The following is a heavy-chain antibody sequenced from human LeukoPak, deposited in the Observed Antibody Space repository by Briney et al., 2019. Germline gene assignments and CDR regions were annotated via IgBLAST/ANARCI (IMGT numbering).Heavy chain of an antibody. CDR3: ATYYYGSGSENWFDP. D-gene: IGHD3-10*01. Sequence: PSETLSLTCTVSGGSISSSSYYWGWIRQPPGKGLEWIGSIFYSGSTYYNPSLKSRVSISVDTSKNQLSLKLSSVTAADTAVYYCATYYYGSGSENWFDPWGQGTLVTVAS. CDR1: GGSISSSSYY. CDR2: IFYSGST. J-gene: IGHJ5*02. V-gene: IGHV4-39*01.